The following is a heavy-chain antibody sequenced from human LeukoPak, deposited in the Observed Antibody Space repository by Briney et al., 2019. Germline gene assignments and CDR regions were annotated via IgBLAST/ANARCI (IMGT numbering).Heavy chain of an antibody. V-gene: IGHV4-34*01. CDR2: INHSGST. CDR1: GGSFSGYY. Sequence: SLETLSLTCAVYGGSFSGYYWSWIRQPPGKGLEWIGEINHSGSTNYNPSLKSRVTISVDTSKNQFSLKLSSVTAADTAVYNCARGRNYDYWGQGTLVTVSS. D-gene: IGHD1-7*01. CDR3: ARGRNYDY. J-gene: IGHJ4*02.